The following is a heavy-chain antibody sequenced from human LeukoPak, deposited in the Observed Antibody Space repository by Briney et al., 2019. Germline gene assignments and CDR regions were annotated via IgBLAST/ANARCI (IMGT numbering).Heavy chain of an antibody. CDR1: GYTFTSYY. CDR2: INPSGGST. J-gene: IGHJ4*02. CDR3: ARWVAATGFDY. V-gene: IGHV1-46*01. D-gene: IGHD2-15*01. Sequence: ASVKVSCKASGYTFTSYYMHWVRQAPGQGLERMGIINPSGGSTSYAQKFQGRVTMTRDMSTSTVYMELSSLRSGDTAVYYCARWVAATGFDYWGQGTLVTVSS.